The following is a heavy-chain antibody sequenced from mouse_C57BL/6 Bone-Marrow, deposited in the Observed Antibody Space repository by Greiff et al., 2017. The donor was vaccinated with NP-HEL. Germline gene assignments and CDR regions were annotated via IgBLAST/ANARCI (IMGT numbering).Heavy chain of an antibody. J-gene: IGHJ2*01. CDR3: ARQDWDVCYFDY. CDR1: GYTFTDYY. CDR2: INPNNGGT. V-gene: IGHV1-26*01. D-gene: IGHD4-1*01. Sequence: EVQLQQSGPELVKPGASVKISCKASGYTFTDYYMNWVKQSHGKSLEWIGDINPNNGGTSYNQKFKGKATLTVDKSSSTAYMELRSLTSEDSAVYYCARQDWDVCYFDYWGQGTTLTVSS.